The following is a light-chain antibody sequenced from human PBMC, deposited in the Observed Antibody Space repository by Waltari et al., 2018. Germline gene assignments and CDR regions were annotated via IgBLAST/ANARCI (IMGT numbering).Light chain of an antibody. CDR3: QQYNSYPWT. CDR2: KAS. Sequence: DIQMTQSPSTLSASVGDRVTITCRASQSISSWLNWYQRKPGKAPNLLIYKASSLEGGVPSRFSGSGSGTEFTLTISSLQPDDFATYCQQYNSYPWTFGQGTKVEIK. CDR1: QSISSW. V-gene: IGKV1-5*03. J-gene: IGKJ1*01.